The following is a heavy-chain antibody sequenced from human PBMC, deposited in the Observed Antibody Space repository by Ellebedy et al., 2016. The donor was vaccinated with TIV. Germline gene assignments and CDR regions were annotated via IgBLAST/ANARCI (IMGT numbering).Heavy chain of an antibody. Sequence: SETLSLTCAVSGGSISSSNWWSWVRQPPGKGLEWIGEIYHSGSTIYNPSLTRRITMSVDKSKNHLSLNLTSVTAADTAIYYGARAGGHYYDSNGYYEYWGQGTLVTVSS. CDR1: GGSISSSNW. V-gene: IGHV4-4*02. D-gene: IGHD3-22*01. CDR2: IYHSGST. J-gene: IGHJ4*02. CDR3: ARAGGHYYDSNGYYEY.